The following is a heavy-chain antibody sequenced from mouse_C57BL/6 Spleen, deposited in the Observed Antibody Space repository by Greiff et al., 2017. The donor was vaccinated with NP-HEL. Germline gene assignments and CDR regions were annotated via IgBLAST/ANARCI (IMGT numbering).Heavy chain of an antibody. CDR2: ISDGGSYT. D-gene: IGHD1-1*01. V-gene: IGHV5-4*01. Sequence: EVMLVESGGGLVQPGGSLKLSCAASGFTFSSYAMSWVRQTPEKRLEWVATISDGGSYTYYPDNVKGRFTISRDNAKNNLYLQMSHLKSEDTAMYYCAREALYYGSSYLYYFDYWGQGTTLTVSS. CDR1: GFTFSSYA. J-gene: IGHJ2*01. CDR3: AREALYYGSSYLYYFDY.